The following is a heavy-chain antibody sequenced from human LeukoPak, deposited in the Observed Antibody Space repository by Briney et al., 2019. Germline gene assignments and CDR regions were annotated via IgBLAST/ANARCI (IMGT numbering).Heavy chain of an antibody. J-gene: IGHJ4*02. CDR3: VKSSPIAGDIKDCSTL. CDR2: ITTGGDTT. CDR1: GFTFSDHA. Sequence: PGASLRLSCGPSGFTFSDHAMNCARHPPERGLEWLADITTGGDTTYYADSVKGRFAISKANFRGTLPRQISSLKYEDSAVYYRVKSSPIAGDIKDCSTLWGQGTLVTVSS. D-gene: IGHD3/OR15-3a*01. V-gene: IGHV3-23*03.